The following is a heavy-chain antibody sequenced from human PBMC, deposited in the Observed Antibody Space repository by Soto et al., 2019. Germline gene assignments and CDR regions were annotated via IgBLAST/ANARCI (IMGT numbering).Heavy chain of an antibody. Sequence: SETLSLTCTVSGDSVSSYFWTWIRQPPGKELEWIGYVFYTGGTNYNPSLRGRATISLHTSRNQFSLNLTSVTAADTAVYYCARGNQLLFNYWGQGILVTVSS. CDR2: VFYTGGT. V-gene: IGHV4-59*02. CDR1: GDSVSSYF. J-gene: IGHJ4*02. D-gene: IGHD2-21*01. CDR3: ARGNQLLFNY.